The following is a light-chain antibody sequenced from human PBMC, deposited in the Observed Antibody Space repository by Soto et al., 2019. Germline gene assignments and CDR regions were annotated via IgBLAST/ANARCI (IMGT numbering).Light chain of an antibody. Sequence: DIQMTQSPSTLSASIGDRVTITCRASQSITSWLAWYQQKPGKAPKLLIYKASNLESGVPSRFSGSGSGTDFTLTISSLQPDDLATYYCQQYNTYPTFGQGTKVEFK. J-gene: IGKJ1*01. CDR3: QQYNTYPT. V-gene: IGKV1-5*03. CDR2: KAS. CDR1: QSITSW.